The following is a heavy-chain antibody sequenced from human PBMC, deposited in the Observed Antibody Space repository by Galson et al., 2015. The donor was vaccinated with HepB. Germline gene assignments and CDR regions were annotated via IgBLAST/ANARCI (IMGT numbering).Heavy chain of an antibody. J-gene: IGHJ4*02. Sequence: SVKVSCKASGYTFTDYYLHWVRQAPGQGLEWMGWINPKTGGTKYAQKFQGRVTMTRATSIRTAYMELSRLRSDDTAVFHCASAVTGPPFLLDYWGQGTLLTVSS. CDR1: GYTFTDYY. D-gene: IGHD6-19*01. CDR2: INPKTGGT. V-gene: IGHV1-2*02. CDR3: ASAVTGPPFLLDY.